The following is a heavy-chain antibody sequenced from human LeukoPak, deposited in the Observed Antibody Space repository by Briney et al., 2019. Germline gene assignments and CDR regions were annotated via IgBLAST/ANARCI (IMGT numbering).Heavy chain of an antibody. J-gene: IGHJ4*02. V-gene: IGHV5-10-1*01. CDR2: IDPSDSYT. CDR3: ASQYYYDSSGFSPDSH. D-gene: IGHD3-22*01. Sequence: GESLKIFWWGSGYSFTIYWISWVRQMPGKGLEWMGRIDPSDSYTNYSPSFQGHVTISADKSISTAYLQWSSLKASDTAMYYCASQYYYDSSGFSPDSHWGQGTLVTVSS. CDR1: GYSFTIYW.